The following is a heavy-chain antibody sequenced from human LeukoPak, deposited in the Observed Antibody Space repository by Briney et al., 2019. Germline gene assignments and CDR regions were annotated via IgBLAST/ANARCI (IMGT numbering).Heavy chain of an antibody. CDR1: GFTFSSYS. V-gene: IGHV3-21*01. CDR3: ARDEDTAMAPPSYYYGMDV. Sequence: GGSLRLSCAASGFTFSSYSMNWVRQAPGKGLEWVSSISSSSSYIYYADSVKGRFTISRDNAKNSLYLQMNSLRAEGTAVYYCARDEDTAMAPPSYYYGMDVWGKGTTVTVSS. D-gene: IGHD5-18*01. CDR2: ISSSSSYI. J-gene: IGHJ6*04.